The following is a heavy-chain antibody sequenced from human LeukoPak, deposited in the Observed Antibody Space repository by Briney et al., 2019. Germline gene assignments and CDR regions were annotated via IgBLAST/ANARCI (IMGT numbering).Heavy chain of an antibody. CDR2: IRGDGGSA. V-gene: IGHV3-43*02. J-gene: IGHJ4*02. CDR3: AKDEGYCSGGSCYEHFDY. Sequence: GGSLRLSCAASGFTFDDYAMHWVRQAPGKGLEWVSLIRGDGGSAYYSDSVKGRFTISRDNSKNSLYLQMDSLRTEDTALYYCAKDEGYCSGGSCYEHFDYWGQGTLVTVSS. CDR1: GFTFDDYA. D-gene: IGHD2-15*01.